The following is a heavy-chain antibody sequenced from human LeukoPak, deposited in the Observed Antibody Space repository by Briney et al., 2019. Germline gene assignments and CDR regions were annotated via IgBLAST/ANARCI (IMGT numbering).Heavy chain of an antibody. D-gene: IGHD3-22*01. V-gene: IGHV3-23*01. Sequence: GGSLRLSCAASGFTFSSYAMSWVRQPPGKGLEWVSAIGGTNGRTYYADSVKGRFTISRDNSMNTLYLQMNSLRYEDTAVYYCAKHYYDTSGTPRYFDYWGQGTLVTVSS. CDR3: AKHYYDTSGTPRYFDY. CDR1: GFTFSSYA. CDR2: IGGTNGRT. J-gene: IGHJ4*02.